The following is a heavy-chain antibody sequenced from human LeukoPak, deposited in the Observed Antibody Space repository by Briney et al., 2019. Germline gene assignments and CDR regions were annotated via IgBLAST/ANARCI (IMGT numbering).Heavy chain of an antibody. V-gene: IGHV3-48*03. J-gene: IGHJ4*02. CDR3: AKSQYGDYAVVDY. D-gene: IGHD4-17*01. Sequence: GGSLRLSCAASGFTFSSYEINWVRQAPGKGLEWVSYISSSGSTIYYADSAKGRFTISRDNAKNSLYLQMNSLRAEDTAVYYCAKSQYGDYAVVDYWGQGTLVTVSS. CDR1: GFTFSSYE. CDR2: ISSSGSTI.